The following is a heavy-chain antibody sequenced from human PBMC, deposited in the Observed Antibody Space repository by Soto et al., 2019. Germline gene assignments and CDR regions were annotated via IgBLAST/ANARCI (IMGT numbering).Heavy chain of an antibody. V-gene: IGHV3-23*01. CDR1: GFTFSSYA. J-gene: IGHJ4*02. Sequence: EVQLLESGGGLVQPGGSLRLSCAASGFTFSSYAMSWVRQAPGQGLEWVSAISGSGGSTYYADSVKGRFTISRDNSKNTLYLQMNSLRAEDTAVYYGASPMGRFSGYYFDYWGQGTLVTVSS. CDR2: ISGSGGST. D-gene: IGHD3-3*01. CDR3: ASPMGRFSGYYFDY.